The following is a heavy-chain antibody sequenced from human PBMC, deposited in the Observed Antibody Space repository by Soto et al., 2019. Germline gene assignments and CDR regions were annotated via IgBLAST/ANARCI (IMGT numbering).Heavy chain of an antibody. J-gene: IGHJ3*02. D-gene: IGHD3-16*01. Sequence: PSETLSLTCAIYGASLGGFHWTWLRQAPGKGLEWIGELIHGGSTNYNPSLKGRVSFSLDTSKNQFSLHLMSVTAADTAVYYCARSPLGYDYVRQTWREVGDSCDIGGRGTLVT. V-gene: IGHV4-34*12. CDR2: LIHGGST. CDR3: ARSPLGYDYVRQTWREVGDSCDI. CDR1: GASLGGFH.